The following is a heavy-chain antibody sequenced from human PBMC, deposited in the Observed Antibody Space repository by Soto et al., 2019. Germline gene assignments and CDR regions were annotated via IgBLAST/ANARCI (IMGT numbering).Heavy chain of an antibody. CDR3: AKKSGVGATWYFDY. D-gene: IGHD1-26*01. CDR2: LPEIGTNT. Sequence: TGGSLRLSCAVSGFTFSNYGMSWVRQAPGKGLEWVSALPEIGTNTYYADSVKGRFTISRDDSKNTLFLQINNLRAGDTAVYYCAKKSGVGATWYFDYWGQGTLVTVSS. V-gene: IGHV3-23*01. CDR1: GFTFSNYG. J-gene: IGHJ4*02.